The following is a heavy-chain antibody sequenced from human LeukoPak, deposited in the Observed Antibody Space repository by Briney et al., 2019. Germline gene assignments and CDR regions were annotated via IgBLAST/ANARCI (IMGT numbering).Heavy chain of an antibody. Sequence: GGSLRLSCAASGFPYSSYSMTWVRQAPGKGLEWVANIKPDGTTKFYVDSVKGRFTISRDNALNSLYLQMNSLRAEDTAIYYCARSIPYGTTWYGRSDYWGQGTLVTVSS. V-gene: IGHV3-7*03. CDR2: IKPDGTTK. CDR1: GFPYSSYS. J-gene: IGHJ4*02. D-gene: IGHD6-13*01. CDR3: ARSIPYGTTWYGRSDY.